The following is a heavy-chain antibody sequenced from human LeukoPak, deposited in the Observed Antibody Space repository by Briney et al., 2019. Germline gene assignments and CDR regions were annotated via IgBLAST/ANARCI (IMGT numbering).Heavy chain of an antibody. Sequence: ASVKVSCKASGYTFTSYDINWVRQATGQGLEWMGWMNPNSGNTGYAQKFQGRVTMTRNTSISTAYMELSSLRSEDTAVYYCARWKDAILATGAYYYYGMDVWGQGTTVTVSS. CDR1: GYTFTSYD. CDR2: MNPNSGNT. V-gene: IGHV1-8*01. D-gene: IGHD3-3*02. J-gene: IGHJ6*02. CDR3: ARWKDAILATGAYYYYGMDV.